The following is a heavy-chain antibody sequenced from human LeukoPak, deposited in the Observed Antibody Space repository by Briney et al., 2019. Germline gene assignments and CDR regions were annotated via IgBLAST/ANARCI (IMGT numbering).Heavy chain of an antibody. CDR3: ARDMLFGESVYNWFDP. CDR2: IKQDGSEK. V-gene: IGHV3-7*03. CDR1: GFTFSSYW. Sequence: HPGGSLRLSCAASGFTFSSYWMSWVRQAPGKGLEWVANIKQDGSEKYYVDSVNGRFTISRDNAKNTLYLQMNSLRGEDTAVYYCARDMLFGESVYNWFDPWGQGTLVTVSS. J-gene: IGHJ5*02. D-gene: IGHD3/OR15-3a*01.